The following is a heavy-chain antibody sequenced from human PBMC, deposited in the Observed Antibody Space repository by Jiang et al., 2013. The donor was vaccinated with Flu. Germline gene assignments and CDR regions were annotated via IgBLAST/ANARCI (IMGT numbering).Heavy chain of an antibody. V-gene: IGHV1-2*02. CDR2: NKPSSGGT. Sequence: WMGWNKPSSGGTYLAPKFQGRVTMTLDTSIDTAYMELNNLTSDDTAVYFCARDHIASGGNTFDYWGPGTLVTVAS. D-gene: IGHD2-21*01. J-gene: IGHJ4*02. CDR3: ARDHIASGGNTFDY.